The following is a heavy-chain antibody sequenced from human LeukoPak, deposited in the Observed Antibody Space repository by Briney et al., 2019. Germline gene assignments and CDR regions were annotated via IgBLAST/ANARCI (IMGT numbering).Heavy chain of an antibody. D-gene: IGHD3-10*01. J-gene: IGHJ6*02. Sequence: ASVRVSCKVSGYTLTELSMHWVRQAPGKGLEWMGGFDPEDGETIYAQKFQGRVTMTEETSTDTAYMELSSLRSEDTAVYYCATDPGITMVRGPLIDGMDVWGQGTT. V-gene: IGHV1-24*01. CDR2: FDPEDGET. CDR1: GYTLTELS. CDR3: ATDPGITMVRGPLIDGMDV.